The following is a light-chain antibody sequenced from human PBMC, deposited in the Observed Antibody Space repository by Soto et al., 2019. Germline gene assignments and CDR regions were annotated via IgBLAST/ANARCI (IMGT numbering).Light chain of an antibody. CDR1: QGISSY. CDR2: AAS. V-gene: IGKV1-8*01. CDR3: QQYYSYPLT. J-gene: IGKJ5*01. Sequence: AIRMTQSPSSLSASTGDRVTITCRASQGISSYLAWYQQKPGKAPKLLIYAASTLQSGVTSRFSGSGSGTDFTLTISCLQSEDFATYYCQQYYSYPLTFGPGTRLEIK.